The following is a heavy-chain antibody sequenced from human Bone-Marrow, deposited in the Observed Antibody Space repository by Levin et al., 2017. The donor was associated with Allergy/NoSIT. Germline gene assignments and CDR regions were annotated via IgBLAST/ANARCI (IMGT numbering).Heavy chain of an antibody. CDR3: ARDIMITSGGSGMDV. CDR2: ISSHSSTI. Sequence: LSLTCAASGFTFRDYYMTWIRQAPGKGLEWVSYISSHSSTIYYADSVKGRFTISRDNARKSLYLQMSSLRADDTAVYYCARDIMITSGGSGMDVWGQGTTVTVSS. CDR1: GFTFRDYY. J-gene: IGHJ6*02. V-gene: IGHV3-11*01. D-gene: IGHD3-16*01.